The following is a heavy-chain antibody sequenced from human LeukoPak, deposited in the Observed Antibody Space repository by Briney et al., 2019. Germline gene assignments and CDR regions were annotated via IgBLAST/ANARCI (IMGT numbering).Heavy chain of an antibody. CDR1: GFTFSSYA. D-gene: IGHD2-2*01. CDR2: ISYDGGNK. Sequence: GGSLRLSCAASGFTFSSYAMHWVRQAPGKGLEWVAVISYDGGNKYYADSVKGRFTISRDNSKNTLYLQMNSLRAEDTAVYYCARGAIVVVPAAPDFDYWGQGTLVTVSS. V-gene: IGHV3-30-3*01. J-gene: IGHJ4*02. CDR3: ARGAIVVVPAAPDFDY.